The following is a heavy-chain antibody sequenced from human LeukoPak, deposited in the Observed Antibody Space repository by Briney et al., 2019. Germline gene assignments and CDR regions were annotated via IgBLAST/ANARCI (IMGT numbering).Heavy chain of an antibody. D-gene: IGHD6-19*01. Sequence: SETLSLTCTVSGGSVSNYYWSWIRQPAGKGVEWIGRIYSSGSTEYNPSLNSRVTMSVDTSKNQFSLKLSSVSAADTAVYYCARVIAVAGTGYYFDYWGQGTLVTVSS. J-gene: IGHJ4*02. CDR3: ARVIAVAGTGYYFDY. CDR1: GGSVSNYY. CDR2: IYSSGST. V-gene: IGHV4-4*07.